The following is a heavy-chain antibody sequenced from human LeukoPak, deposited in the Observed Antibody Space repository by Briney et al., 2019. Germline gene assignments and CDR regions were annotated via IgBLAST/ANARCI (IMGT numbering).Heavy chain of an antibody. V-gene: IGHV3-23*01. D-gene: IGHD3-22*01. Sequence: GGSLRLSCAASGFTFGSYAMSWVRQAPGKGLEWVSAISGSGGSTYYADSVKGRFTISRDNSKNTLYLQMSSLRAEDTAVYYCAKDMIVVGTDYWGQGTLVTVSS. J-gene: IGHJ4*02. CDR1: GFTFGSYA. CDR3: AKDMIVVGTDY. CDR2: ISGSGGST.